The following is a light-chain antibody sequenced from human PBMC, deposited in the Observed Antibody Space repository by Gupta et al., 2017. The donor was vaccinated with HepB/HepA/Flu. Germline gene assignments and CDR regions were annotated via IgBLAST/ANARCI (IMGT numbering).Light chain of an antibody. V-gene: IGKV3-15*01. Sequence: EIVMTQSPATLSVSPGERATLSCRASQSVSSNLDWFQQKPGQAPRLLIYGASTRATGIPARLSGSGSGTEFTLTISSLQSEDFAVYYCQQYNNWPLTFGQGTKVEIK. J-gene: IGKJ1*01. CDR3: QQYNNWPLT. CDR1: QSVSSN. CDR2: GAS.